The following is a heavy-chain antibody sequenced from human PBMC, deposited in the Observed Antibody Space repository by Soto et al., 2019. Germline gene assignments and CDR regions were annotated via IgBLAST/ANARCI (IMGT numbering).Heavy chain of an antibody. CDR1: GGSISSSSYY. V-gene: IGHV4-39*01. D-gene: IGHD2-2*01. J-gene: IGHJ6*03. CDR2: IYYSGST. CDR3: ARLLVVPAAMYYYYYMDV. Sequence: SETLSLTCTVSGGSISSSSYYWGWIRQPPGKGLEWIGSIYYSGSTYYNPSLKSRVTISVDTSKNQFSLKLSSVTAADTAVYYCARLLVVPAAMYYYYYMDVWGKGTTVTVSS.